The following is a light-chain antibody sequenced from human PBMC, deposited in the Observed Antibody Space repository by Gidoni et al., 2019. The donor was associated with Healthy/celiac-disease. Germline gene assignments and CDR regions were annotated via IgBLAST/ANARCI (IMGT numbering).Light chain of an antibody. J-gene: IGKJ1*01. V-gene: IGKV1-39*01. CDR3: QQSYSTPWT. CDR2: AAS. CDR1: QSISSY. Sequence: DIQMTQSPSSLSASVGDRVTITCRASQSISSYLNWYQQKPGKAPKLLIYAASSLQSGVPSRFSGSGSGTDFIVTISSLQPEDFATYYCQQSYSTPWTFGQGTKVEIK.